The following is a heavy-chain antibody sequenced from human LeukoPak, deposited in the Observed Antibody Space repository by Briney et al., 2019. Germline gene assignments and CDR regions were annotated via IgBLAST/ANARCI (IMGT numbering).Heavy chain of an antibody. D-gene: IGHD3-3*01. CDR1: GGTFSSYA. J-gene: IGHJ3*02. CDR2: IIPIFGTA. Sequence: SVKVSCKASGGTFSSYAISWVRQAPGQGLEWMGGIIPIFGTANYAQKFQGRVTITTDESTSTAYMELSSLRSEDTAVYYCARAFGVDPHPNFDIWGQGTMVTVSS. CDR3: ARAFGVDPHPNFDI. V-gene: IGHV1-69*05.